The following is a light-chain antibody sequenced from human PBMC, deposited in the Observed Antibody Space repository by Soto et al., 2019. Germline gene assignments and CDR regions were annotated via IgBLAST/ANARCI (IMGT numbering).Light chain of an antibody. J-gene: IGLJ1*01. Sequence: QSVLTQPPSTSWTPGQSVITSCSGTKSNIAKFHVNRCKQLPGTSTKLLIYSTDQRPAGVPDRFSGSKSGTSSSLAIRDLETDDEADYYWAAWDDSLSGLYLFGTGTKMIVL. CDR2: STD. V-gene: IGLV1-44*01. CDR3: AAWDDSLSGLYL. CDR1: KSNIAKFH.